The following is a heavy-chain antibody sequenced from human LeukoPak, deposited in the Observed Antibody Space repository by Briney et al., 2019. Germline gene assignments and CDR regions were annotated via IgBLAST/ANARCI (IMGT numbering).Heavy chain of an antibody. Sequence: LETLSLTCAVYGGSFSDYYWSWIRQPPGKGLEWIGEINHSGSTNYNPSLKSRVTISVDTSKNQFSLKLSSVTAADTAVYYCARLKDVTIFGVLIPLSYFDNWGQGTLVTVSS. J-gene: IGHJ4*02. CDR3: ARLKDVTIFGVLIPLSYFDN. D-gene: IGHD3-3*01. CDR1: GGSFSDYY. V-gene: IGHV4-34*01. CDR2: INHSGST.